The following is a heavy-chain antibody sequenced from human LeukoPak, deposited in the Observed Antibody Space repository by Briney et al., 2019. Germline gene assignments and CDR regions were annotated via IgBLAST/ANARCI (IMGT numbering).Heavy chain of an antibody. D-gene: IGHD2-2*01. Sequence: SVKVSCKASGGTFSSYAISWVRQAPGQGLEWMGGIIPIFGTANYAQKFQGRVTITTDESTSTTYMELSSLRSEDTAVYYCATSGGYVVVPEDAFDIWGQGTMVTVSS. CDR3: ATSGGYVVVPEDAFDI. J-gene: IGHJ3*02. CDR2: IIPIFGTA. V-gene: IGHV1-69*05. CDR1: GGTFSSYA.